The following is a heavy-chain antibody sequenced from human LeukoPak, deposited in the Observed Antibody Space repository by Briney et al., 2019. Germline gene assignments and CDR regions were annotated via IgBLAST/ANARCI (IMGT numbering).Heavy chain of an antibody. CDR3: AKDLYSSGWSKFDY. Sequence: GGSLRLSCAASGFTFSSYGMHWVRQAPGKGLEWVAFIRYDGSNKYYADSVKGRFTVSRDNSKNTLYLQMNSLRAEDTAVYYCAKDLYSSGWSKFDYWGQGTLVTVSS. J-gene: IGHJ4*02. D-gene: IGHD6-19*01. CDR2: IRYDGSNK. CDR1: GFTFSSYG. V-gene: IGHV3-30*02.